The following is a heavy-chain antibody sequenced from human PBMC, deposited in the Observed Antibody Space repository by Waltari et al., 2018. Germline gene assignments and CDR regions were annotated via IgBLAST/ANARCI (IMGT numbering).Heavy chain of an antibody. Sequence: LVQSGAEVKKPGASVKVSCKASGYTFTGYAILWVRQAPEQGLEWMGRINPKNGDTHYAQKFQGRVAMTTDTSTNTAFMELHSLRSDDTAVYYCLRDSSGSHFDYWGQGTLVTVSS. J-gene: IGHJ4*02. CDR2: INPKNGDT. CDR1: GYTFTGYA. D-gene: IGHD3-22*01. CDR3: LRDSSGSHFDY. V-gene: IGHV1-2*06.